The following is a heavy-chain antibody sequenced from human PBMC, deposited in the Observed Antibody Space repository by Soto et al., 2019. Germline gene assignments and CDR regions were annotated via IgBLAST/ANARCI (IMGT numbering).Heavy chain of an antibody. CDR3: AKETYYYYGMDV. J-gene: IGHJ6*02. CDR1: GFTFSSYE. CDR2: IIDSGGYT. Sequence: GGSLRLSCAASGFTFSSYEMNWVRQAPGKGLEWVSAIIDSGGYTYYADSVKGRFTISRDNSKNTLYLQMNSLRAEDTALYYCAKETYYYYGMDVWGQGTTVTVSS. V-gene: IGHV3-23*01.